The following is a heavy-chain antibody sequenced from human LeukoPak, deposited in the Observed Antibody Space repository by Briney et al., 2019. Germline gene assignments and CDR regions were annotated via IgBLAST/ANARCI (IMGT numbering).Heavy chain of an antibody. V-gene: IGHV1-8*02. D-gene: IGHD5-24*01. J-gene: IGHJ4*02. CDR2: MNPNSGNT. CDR3: ARAMGRDGYEY. Sequence: ASVKVSCKASGGTFSSYDINWVRQATGQGLEWMGWMNPNSGNTGYAQKFQGRVTMTRNTSISTAYMELSSLRSEDTAVYYCARAMGRDGYEYWGQGTLVTVSS. CDR1: GGTFSSYD.